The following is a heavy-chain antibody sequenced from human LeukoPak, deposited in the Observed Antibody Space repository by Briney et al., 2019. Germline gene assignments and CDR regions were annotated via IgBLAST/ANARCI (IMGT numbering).Heavy chain of an antibody. Sequence: GGSLRLSCAASGFTVSSNYMSWVRQAPGKGLEWVSIIYSGGSTFYADSVKGRFTISRDNSKNTLYLQMNSLRAEDTAVYYCATEPQQLGFQHWGQGTLVTVSS. D-gene: IGHD6-13*01. CDR3: ATEPQQLGFQH. CDR1: GFTVSSNY. CDR2: IYSGGST. J-gene: IGHJ1*01. V-gene: IGHV3-53*01.